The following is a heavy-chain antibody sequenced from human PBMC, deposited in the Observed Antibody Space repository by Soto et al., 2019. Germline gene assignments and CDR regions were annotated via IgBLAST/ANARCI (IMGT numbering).Heavy chain of an antibody. CDR3: AREAGSWIGGLGDAFDI. D-gene: IGHD3-10*01. CDR2: IWHDGSNK. J-gene: IGHJ3*02. Sequence: QVQLVESGGGVVQPGRSLRLSCAASGFTFSSYGMHWVRQAPGKGLEWVAVIWHDGSNKYYADSVKGRFTISRDNSKNALYLELNGVRAEDTVVYYCAREAGSWIGGLGDAFDIWGQGTMVTVSS. V-gene: IGHV3-33*01. CDR1: GFTFSSYG.